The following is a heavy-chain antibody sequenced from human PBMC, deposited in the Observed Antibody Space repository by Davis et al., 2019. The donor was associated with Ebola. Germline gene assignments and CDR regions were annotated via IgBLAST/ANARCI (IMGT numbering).Heavy chain of an antibody. CDR1: GYSFTSYW. J-gene: IGHJ6*04. Sequence: GGSLRLSCKGSGYSFTSYWIGWVRQMPGKGLEWMGLIYPGDSDTRYSPSFQGQVTISADKSISTAYLQWSSLKASDTAMYYCARHKAYYYYYYGMDVWGKGTTVTVSS. CDR2: IYPGDSDT. V-gene: IGHV5-51*01. CDR3: ARHKAYYYYYYGMDV.